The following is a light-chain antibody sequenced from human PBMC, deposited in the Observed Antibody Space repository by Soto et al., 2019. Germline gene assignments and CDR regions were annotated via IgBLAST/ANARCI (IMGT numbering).Light chain of an antibody. J-gene: IGKJ4*01. V-gene: IGKV3-15*01. Sequence: EIVMTQSPATLSASVGERATLSCRASQSVRSDLAWYHQKPGQAPRRIIYDASTRPSGIPARLSGSGSGTEFTLTSSILQYEDFAVYYLQQYNDGLTFGEGTKVEIK. CDR2: DAS. CDR1: QSVRSD. CDR3: QQYNDGLT.